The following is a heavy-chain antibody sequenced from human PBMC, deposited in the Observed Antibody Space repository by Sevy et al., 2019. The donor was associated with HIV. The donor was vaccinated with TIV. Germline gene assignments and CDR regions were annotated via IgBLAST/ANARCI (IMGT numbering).Heavy chain of an antibody. D-gene: IGHD5-18*01. Sequence: SETLSLTCTVSGASISSGDSYWSWIRQPPGKGLEWIGYIYYSGSTYYNPSLKSRVTISVDTSKNQFSLKLSSVTAADTAVYYCAREGYSYGYAGKDVWGQGTTVTVSS. J-gene: IGHJ6*02. CDR1: GASISSGDSY. CDR2: IYYSGST. V-gene: IGHV4-30-4*01. CDR3: AREGYSYGYAGKDV.